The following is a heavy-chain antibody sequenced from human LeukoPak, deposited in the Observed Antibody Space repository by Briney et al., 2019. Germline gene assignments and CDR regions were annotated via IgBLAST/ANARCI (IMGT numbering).Heavy chain of an antibody. Sequence: PSETLSLTCTVSGXSVSNGSDYWGWIRQPPGRGLEWIGSIYHSGSTYYNPSLKSRVTISVDTSKNQFSLKLSSVTAADTAVYYCARVRGYSYGYAFDIWGQGTIVTVSS. D-gene: IGHD5-18*01. J-gene: IGHJ3*02. V-gene: IGHV4-39*07. CDR2: IYHSGST. CDR1: GXSVSNGSDY. CDR3: ARVRGYSYGYAFDI.